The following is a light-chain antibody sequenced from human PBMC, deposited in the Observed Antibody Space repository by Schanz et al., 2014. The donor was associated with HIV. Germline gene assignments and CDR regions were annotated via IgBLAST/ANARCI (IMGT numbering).Light chain of an antibody. CDR1: SSNIGSNA. J-gene: IGLJ3*02. CDR3: ISYRGDHTLV. Sequence: QSVLTQPPSASGTPGQNVTISCSGSSSNIGSNAVNWYQQLPGMAPKLLIYSDDQRSSGVPDRFSGSKSGTSASLAISGLQSEDEADYYCISYRGDHTLVFGGGTKLTVL. CDR2: SDD. V-gene: IGLV1-44*01.